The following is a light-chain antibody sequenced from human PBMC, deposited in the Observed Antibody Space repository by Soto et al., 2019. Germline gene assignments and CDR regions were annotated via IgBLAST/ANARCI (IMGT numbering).Light chain of an antibody. V-gene: IGKV3-11*01. CDR3: QHRSEWPVS. Sequence: EILLTQSPAPLALSPGERATLSCRASQSVDTYLAWYQQKPGQAPRLLIFDASKRAAGIPARFSGSGSWTDFTLTISSLEPEDFAVYYCQHRSEWPVSFGQGTRLEIK. CDR1: QSVDTY. J-gene: IGKJ5*01. CDR2: DAS.